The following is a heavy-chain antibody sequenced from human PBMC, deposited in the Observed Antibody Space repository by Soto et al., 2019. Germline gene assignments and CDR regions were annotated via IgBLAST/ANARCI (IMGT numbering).Heavy chain of an antibody. Sequence: SETLSLTCTVSGGSISSYYWSWIRQPPGKGLEWIGYIYYSGSTNYNPSLKSRVTISVDTSKNQFSLKLSSVTAADTAVYYCARSGDYGAFDIWGQGTMVTVSS. D-gene: IGHD4-17*01. CDR1: GGSISSYY. CDR2: IYYSGST. CDR3: ARSGDYGAFDI. V-gene: IGHV4-59*01. J-gene: IGHJ3*02.